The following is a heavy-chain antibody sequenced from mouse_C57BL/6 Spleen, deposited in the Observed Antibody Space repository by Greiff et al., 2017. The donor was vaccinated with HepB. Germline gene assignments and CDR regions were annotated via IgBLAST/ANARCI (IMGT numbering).Heavy chain of an antibody. Sequence: VQLQQSGPELVKPGASVKIPCKASGYTFTDYNMDWVKQSHGKSLEWIGDINPNNGGTIYNQKFKGKATLTVDKSSSTAYMELRSLTSEDTAVYYCARWDTTVVRGLYWYFDVWGTGTTVTVSS. CDR3: ARWDTTVVRGLYWYFDV. V-gene: IGHV1-18*01. CDR1: GYTFTDYN. CDR2: INPNNGGT. J-gene: IGHJ1*03. D-gene: IGHD1-1*01.